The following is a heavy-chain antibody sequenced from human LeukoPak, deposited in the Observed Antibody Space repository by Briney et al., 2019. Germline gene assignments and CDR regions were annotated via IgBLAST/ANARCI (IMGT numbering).Heavy chain of an antibody. CDR1: GFTFSSYW. CDR2: INHNGNVN. Sequence: GGSLRLSCAASGFTFSSYWMNWARQAPGKGLEWVTSINHNGNVNYYVDSVKGRFTISRDNAKNSLYLQMSNLRAKDTAVYFCARGGGLDVWGQGATVTVSS. CDR3: ARGGGLDV. J-gene: IGHJ6*02. D-gene: IGHD3-16*01. V-gene: IGHV3-7*03.